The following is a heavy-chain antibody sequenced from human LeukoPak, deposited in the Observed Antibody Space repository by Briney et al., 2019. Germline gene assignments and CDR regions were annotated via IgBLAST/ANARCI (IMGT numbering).Heavy chain of an antibody. CDR3: ARDTHKYCSSTSCYPRSERYYYYYYMDV. CDR1: GGTFSSYA. Sequence: ASVKVSCKASGGTFSSYAISWVRQAPGQGLEWMGGIIPIFGTANYAQKFQGRATITTDESTSTAYMELSSLRSEDTAVYYCARDTHKYCSSTSCYPRSERYYYYYYMDVWGKGTTVTVSS. J-gene: IGHJ6*03. D-gene: IGHD2-2*01. CDR2: IIPIFGTA. V-gene: IGHV1-69*05.